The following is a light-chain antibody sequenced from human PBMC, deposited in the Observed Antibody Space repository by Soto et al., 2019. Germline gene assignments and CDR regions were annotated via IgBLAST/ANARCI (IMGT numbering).Light chain of an antibody. CDR3: CSYAGSSTYV. V-gene: IGLV2-23*01. Sequence: HSVRNPASSVFGSPGQSITLSRPGTNSVVGSYNLASWYQQPPGKAPKLMIYEGSKRPSGVSNRFSGSKSGNTASLTISGLQAEDEADYYCCSYAGSSTYVFGTGTKVTVL. CDR1: NSVVGSYNL. J-gene: IGLJ1*01. CDR2: EGS.